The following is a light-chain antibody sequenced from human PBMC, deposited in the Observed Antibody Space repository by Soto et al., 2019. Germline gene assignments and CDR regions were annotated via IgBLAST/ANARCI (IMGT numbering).Light chain of an antibody. CDR2: DAS. Sequence: EIVWTQSACTLAVSRGGGATLSCRASQSVSSYLAWYQQKPGQAPRLLIYDASNRATDIPARFSGSGSGTDFTLTLSSLEPEDFAVYYCQQYGSSPRTFGLGTKVDIK. V-gene: IGKV3-20*01. CDR3: QQYGSSPRT. CDR1: QSVSSY. J-gene: IGKJ1*01.